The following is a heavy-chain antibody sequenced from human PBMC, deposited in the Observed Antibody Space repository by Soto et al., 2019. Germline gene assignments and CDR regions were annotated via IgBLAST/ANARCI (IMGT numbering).Heavy chain of an antibody. Sequence: QVQLVESGGGLVKPGGSLRLSCAASGFTFSDYYMSWIRQAPGKGLEWVSYISSRSSTIFYADSVKGRFTISRDNVKNSLYLQMNSLRAEDTAVYYCASVNNGAFFVYWGQGILVTVSS. D-gene: IGHD2-8*01. CDR3: ASVNNGAFFVY. CDR1: GFTFSDYY. V-gene: IGHV3-11*01. CDR2: ISSRSSTI. J-gene: IGHJ4*02.